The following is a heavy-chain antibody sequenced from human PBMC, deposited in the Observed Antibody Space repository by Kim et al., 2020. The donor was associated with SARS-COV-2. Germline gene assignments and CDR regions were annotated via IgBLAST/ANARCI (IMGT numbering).Heavy chain of an antibody. CDR3: TREDCSDRCYPSAY. J-gene: IGHJ4*02. CDR2: INPDSGGT. Sequence: ASVKVSCKASGHTLTGYYMHWVRQAPGQGLEYMGRINPDSGGTNYAQKFQGRVTLTRDTSISTAYMELRRLTSDDTAMYYCTREDCSDRCYPSAYWGQGTLVTVSS. D-gene: IGHD4-17*01. CDR1: GHTLTGYY. V-gene: IGHV1-2*06.